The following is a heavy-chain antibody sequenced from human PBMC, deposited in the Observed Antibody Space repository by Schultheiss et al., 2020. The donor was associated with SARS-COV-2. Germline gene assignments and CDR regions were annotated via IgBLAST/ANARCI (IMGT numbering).Heavy chain of an antibody. Sequence: GSLRLSCTVSGGSISTSTYFWSWIRQPPGKGLEWIGEINHSGSTNYNPSLKSRVTISVDTSKNQFSLKLSSVTAADTAVYYCARGRGIFGVVTANWFDPWGQGTLVTGSS. J-gene: IGHJ5*02. CDR1: GGSISTSTYF. CDR2: INHSGST. D-gene: IGHD3-3*01. V-gene: IGHV4-39*07. CDR3: ARGRGIFGVVTANWFDP.